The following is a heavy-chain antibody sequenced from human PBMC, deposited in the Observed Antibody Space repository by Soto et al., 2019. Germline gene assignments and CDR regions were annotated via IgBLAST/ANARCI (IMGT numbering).Heavy chain of an antibody. CDR2: INSNSGAT. Sequence: RASVKVSCKASGYTFTGYFMHWVRQAPGQGLEWMGWINSNSGATKYAQKFQGRVTLSRDTSINTAYMELSGLSSDDTAVYYCARGGGTILAPLPWGQGTLVTVSS. CDR3: ARGGGTILAPLP. CDR1: GYTFTGYF. V-gene: IGHV1-2*02. D-gene: IGHD3-3*01. J-gene: IGHJ5*02.